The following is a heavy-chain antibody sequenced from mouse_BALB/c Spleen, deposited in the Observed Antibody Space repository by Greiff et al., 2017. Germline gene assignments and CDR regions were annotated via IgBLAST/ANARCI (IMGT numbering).Heavy chain of an antibody. V-gene: IGHV1S34*01. CDR1: GYSFTGYY. Sequence: LVKTGASVKISCKASGYSFTGYYMHWVKQSHGKSLEWIGYISCYNGATSYNQKFKGKATFTVDTSSSTAYMQFNSLTSEDSAVYYCARGGAYYRYDDAMDDWGEGTSVTVSS. CDR3: ARGGAYYRYDDAMDD. D-gene: IGHD2-14*01. CDR2: ISCYNGAT. J-gene: IGHJ4*01.